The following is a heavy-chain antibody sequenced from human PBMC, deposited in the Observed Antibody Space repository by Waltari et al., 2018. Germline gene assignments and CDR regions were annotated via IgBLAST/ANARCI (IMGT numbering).Heavy chain of an antibody. D-gene: IGHD4-17*01. CDR2: ISGAGT. CDR3: AKDPNGDYVGAFDF. V-gene: IGHV3-23*04. CDR1: GLTFSNYG. J-gene: IGHJ3*01. Sequence: EVQLVESGGGLVQPGGSLRLSCAASGLTFSNYGVTWVRQVPGKGLEWVSRISGAGTYNSDSVKGRFTISRDKSKNTVYLQMNSLRVEDTALYHCAKDPNGDYVGAFDFWGQGTMVTVSS.